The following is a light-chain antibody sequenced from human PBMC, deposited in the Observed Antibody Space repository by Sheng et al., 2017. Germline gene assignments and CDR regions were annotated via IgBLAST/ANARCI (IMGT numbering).Light chain of an antibody. J-gene: IGKJ2*03. V-gene: IGKV6-21*01. CDR3: HQSSSFPYS. CDR1: QGIGTN. Sequence: EIVLTQSPDFQSVTPKEKVTITCRASQGIGTNLHWYQQKRDQSPKLLIKSASQSFSGVPSRFSGSGSGTDFTLTINSLEAEDAATYYCHQSSSFPYSFGQGTKLEFK. CDR2: SAS.